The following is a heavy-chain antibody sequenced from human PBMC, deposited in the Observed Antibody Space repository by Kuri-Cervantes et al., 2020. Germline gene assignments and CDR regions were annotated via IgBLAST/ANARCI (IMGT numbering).Heavy chain of an antibody. D-gene: IGHD2-15*01. V-gene: IGHV3-15*01. Sequence: GESLKISCAASGITLTNAWMTWVRQAPGTGLECVGRIKSKANGGTTDYAAPVKGRFTISRDDSTNTLYLQMNSLISEDTAVYYYTTGLGGGWGQGALVTVSS. J-gene: IGHJ4*02. CDR2: IKSKANGGTT. CDR3: TTGLGGG. CDR1: GITLTNAW.